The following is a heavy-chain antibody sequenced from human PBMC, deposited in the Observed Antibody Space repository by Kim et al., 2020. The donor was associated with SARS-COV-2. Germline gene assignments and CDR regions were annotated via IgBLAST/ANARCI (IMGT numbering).Heavy chain of an antibody. J-gene: IGHJ1*01. CDR2: ISSSGEKT. V-gene: IGHV3-23*01. CDR1: GFTFSNHA. Sequence: GGSLRLSCGASGFTFSNHAMSWVRQAPGKGLEWLSFISSSGEKTIYAGSVKGRFTISRDSSKNMVYLQMNNLRVDDTAIYYCAKDLGSIGVGATLSTWG. D-gene: IGHD1-26*01. CDR3: AKDLGSIGVGATLST.